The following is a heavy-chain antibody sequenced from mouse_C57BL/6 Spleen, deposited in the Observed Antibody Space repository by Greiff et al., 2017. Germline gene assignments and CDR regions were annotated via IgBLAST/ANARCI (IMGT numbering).Heavy chain of an antibody. J-gene: IGHJ2*01. CDR2: INPNNGGT. D-gene: IGHD4-1*01. CDR3: ARISLGLHFDY. V-gene: IGHV1-26*01. CDR1: GYTFTDYY. Sequence: EVQLQQSGPELVKPGASVKISCKASGYTFTDYYMNWVKQSHGKSLEWIGDINPNNGGTSYNQKFKGKATLTVDKSSSTAYMELRSLTSEDSAVYYCARISLGLHFDYWGQGTTLTVSS.